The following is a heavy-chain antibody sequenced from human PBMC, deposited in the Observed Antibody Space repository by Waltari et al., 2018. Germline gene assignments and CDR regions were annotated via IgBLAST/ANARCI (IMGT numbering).Heavy chain of an antibody. V-gene: IGHV1-69*08. CDR3: ARDLGAVAGTYQH. CDR1: AAPYSSYA. J-gene: IGHJ1*01. Sequence: QVQLGQSGAAVEKPGSSVRISCTASAAPYSSYAIRWVRQAPGQGLEWMGRIIPSFGTANYAQKFQGTVTITADKSTSTAYMELSSLRSEDTAVYYCARDLGAVAGTYQHWGQGTLVTVSS. CDR2: IIPSFGTA. D-gene: IGHD6-19*01.